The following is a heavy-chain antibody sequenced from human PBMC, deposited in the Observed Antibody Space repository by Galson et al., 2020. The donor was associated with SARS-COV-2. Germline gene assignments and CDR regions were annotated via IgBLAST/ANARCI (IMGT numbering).Heavy chain of an antibody. V-gene: IGHV3-33*01. CDR1: GFTFSSYA. CDR3: ARGGEGYFDF. Sequence: GGSLRLSCAASGFTFSSYAMHWVRQAPGKGLEWVAVIWYDGSEKYYTDSVKGRFTISRDNSKNTLYLQMNSLRVGDMAVYYCARGGEGYFDFWGQGTLVTVSS. CDR2: IWYDGSEK. D-gene: IGHD3-10*01. J-gene: IGHJ4*02.